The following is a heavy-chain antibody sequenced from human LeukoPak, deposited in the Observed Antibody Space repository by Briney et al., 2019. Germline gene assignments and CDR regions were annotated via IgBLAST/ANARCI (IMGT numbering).Heavy chain of an antibody. Sequence: SETLSLTCTVSSGSINNYYWSWIRQAPGKGLEWIGYVYYSGSTNYNPSLKSRVAISVDTSKNQFSLKLTSVTAADTAVYYCARMDRSGWFYFGYWGQGIQVTVSS. CDR3: ARMDRSGWFYFGY. CDR1: SGSINNYY. V-gene: IGHV4-59*01. J-gene: IGHJ4*02. CDR2: VYYSGST. D-gene: IGHD6-19*01.